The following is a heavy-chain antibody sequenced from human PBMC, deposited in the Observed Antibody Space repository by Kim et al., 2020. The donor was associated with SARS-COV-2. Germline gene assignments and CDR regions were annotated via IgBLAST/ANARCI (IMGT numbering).Heavy chain of an antibody. V-gene: IGHV3-11*05. Sequence: ADSGKGRLTISRDNAKNALYLQMNGLRAEDTAVYYCARDPSGYYGSGSDYWGQGTLVTVSS. D-gene: IGHD3-10*01. J-gene: IGHJ4*02. CDR3: ARDPSGYYGSGSDY.